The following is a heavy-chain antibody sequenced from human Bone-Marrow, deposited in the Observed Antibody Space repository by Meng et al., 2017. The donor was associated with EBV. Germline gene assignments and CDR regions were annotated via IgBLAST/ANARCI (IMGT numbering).Heavy chain of an antibody. Sequence: QVQLVQYGDEVTKPGAPVQVSCKASGYTFTGYYMHWVRQAPGQGLEWMGRINPNSGGTNYAQKFQGRVTMTRDTSISTAYMELSMLRSDDTAVYYCAREIWFGEFDFDYWGQGTLVTVSS. CDR2: INPNSGGT. CDR3: AREIWFGEFDFDY. J-gene: IGHJ4*02. D-gene: IGHD3-10*01. CDR1: GYTFTGYY. V-gene: IGHV1-2*06.